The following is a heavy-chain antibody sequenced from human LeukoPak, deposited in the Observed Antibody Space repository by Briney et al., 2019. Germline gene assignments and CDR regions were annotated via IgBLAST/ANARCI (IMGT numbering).Heavy chain of an antibody. CDR1: GFTFSGYW. Sequence: GGSLRLSCVASGFTFSGYWMSWVRQAPGEGREWVANIKQDGGEFYYVDAVKGRFTISRDNAKNSLYLQMNRLRVDDTAVYYCARARVYSYNPLFDYWGQGTLVTVSS. V-gene: IGHV3-7*04. D-gene: IGHD5-18*01. CDR2: IKQDGGEF. CDR3: ARARVYSYNPLFDY. J-gene: IGHJ4*02.